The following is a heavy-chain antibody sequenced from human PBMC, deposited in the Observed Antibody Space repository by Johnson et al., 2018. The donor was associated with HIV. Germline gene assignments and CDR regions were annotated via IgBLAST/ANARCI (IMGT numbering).Heavy chain of an antibody. D-gene: IGHD2-15*01. CDR2: IKQDGSEK. V-gene: IGHV3-7*05. Sequence: VQLVESGGGLVQPGGSLRLSCAASGFTFSSYWMSWVRQAPGKGLEWVANIKQDGSEKYYVDSVKGRVPISRDNTKNSLYLQRNSLSPEDTAVYYCARERRWWELPRGAFDIWGQGTMVTVSS. J-gene: IGHJ3*02. CDR1: GFTFSSYW. CDR3: ARERRWWELPRGAFDI.